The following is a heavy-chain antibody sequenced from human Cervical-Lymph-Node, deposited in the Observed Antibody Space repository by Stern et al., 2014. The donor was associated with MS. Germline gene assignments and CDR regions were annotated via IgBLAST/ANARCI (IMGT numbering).Heavy chain of an antibody. CDR1: GG. CDR3: ARGSGDNWFDP. CDR2: VIPLIGIP. J-gene: IGHJ5*02. V-gene: IGHV1-69*17. Sequence: QVQLVQSGAEVKKPGSSVKVSCKSSGGISWVRQAPGQGLEWMGGVIPLIGIPNYAQKFQGRVTITADTSTNTTYLHLSRLTSADSAVYYCARGSGDNWFDPWGQGTLVTVSS. D-gene: IGHD3-10*01.